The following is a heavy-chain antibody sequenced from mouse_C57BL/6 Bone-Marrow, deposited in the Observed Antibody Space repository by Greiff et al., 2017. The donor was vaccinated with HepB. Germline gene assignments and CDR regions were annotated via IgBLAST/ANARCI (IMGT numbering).Heavy chain of an antibody. V-gene: IGHV1-5*01. CDR2: IYPGNSDT. CDR1: GYTFTSYW. CDR3: TRVCVSPCYAMDY. Sequence: VQLQQSGTVLARPGASVKMSCKTSGYTFTSYWMHWVKQRTGQGLEWIGAIYPGNSDTSYNQKFKGKAKLTAVTSANTAYMELSSLTNEDSAVYYCTRVCVSPCYAMDYWGQGTSVTVSS. D-gene: IGHD6-1*01. J-gene: IGHJ4*01.